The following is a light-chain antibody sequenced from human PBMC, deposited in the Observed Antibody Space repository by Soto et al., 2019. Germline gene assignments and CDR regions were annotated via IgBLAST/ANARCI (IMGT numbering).Light chain of an antibody. CDR2: AAS. Sequence: DIQMTQSPSSLSASVGDRVTITCRASQSISSYLNWYQQKPGEAPKLLIYAASSLQSGVPSRFSGSGSGTDFTLTISSLQPEDFATYYCQQSYSTPLWTFGQGTKVDIK. CDR3: QQSYSTPLWT. J-gene: IGKJ1*01. CDR1: QSISSY. V-gene: IGKV1-39*01.